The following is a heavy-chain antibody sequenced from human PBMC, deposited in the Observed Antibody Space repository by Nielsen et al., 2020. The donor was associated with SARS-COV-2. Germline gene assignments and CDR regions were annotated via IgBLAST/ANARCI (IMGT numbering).Heavy chain of an antibody. D-gene: IGHD2-15*01. J-gene: IGHJ6*02. Sequence: GESLKISCAASGFTFDDYGMSWVRQAPGKGLEWVSGINWNGGSTGYADSVKGRFTISRDNAKNSLYLQKNSLRAEDTALYHCASVGYCSGGSCYGYYYGMDVWGQGTTVTVSS. CDR3: ASVGYCSGGSCYGYYYGMDV. CDR2: INWNGGST. CDR1: GFTFDDYG. V-gene: IGHV3-20*01.